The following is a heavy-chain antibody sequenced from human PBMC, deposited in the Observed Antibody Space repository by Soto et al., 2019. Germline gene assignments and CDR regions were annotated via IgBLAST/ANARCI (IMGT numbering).Heavy chain of an antibody. J-gene: IGHJ5*02. CDR2: IYHSGST. V-gene: IGHV4-38-2*01. CDR3: ARPTRMNWFDP. Sequence: SATLSLTCAVSGYSISSGYYWGWIRQPPGKGLEWIGSIYHSGSTYHNPSLKSRVTISVDTSKNQFSLKLSSVTAADTAVYYCARPTRMNWFDPWGQGTLVTVSS. D-gene: IGHD2-15*01. CDR1: GYSISSGYY.